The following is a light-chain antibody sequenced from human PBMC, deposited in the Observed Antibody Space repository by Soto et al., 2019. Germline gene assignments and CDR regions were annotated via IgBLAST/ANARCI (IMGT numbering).Light chain of an antibody. Sequence: DIQMTQSPSTLSASVGDRVTITCRASQSISSWLAWYQQKPGKSPKLLIYDSSSLESGVPSRFSGRGSGTEFTLAIRRQQPDDFGTYYCKQYNSYCPSFGQGTQLEIK. J-gene: IGKJ2*01. CDR1: QSISSW. V-gene: IGKV1-5*01. CDR3: KQYNSYCPS. CDR2: DSS.